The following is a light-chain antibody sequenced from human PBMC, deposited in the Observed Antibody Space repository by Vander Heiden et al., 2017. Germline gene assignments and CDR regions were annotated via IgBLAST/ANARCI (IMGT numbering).Light chain of an antibody. CDR2: EGS. CDR1: SSDGGRYNL. CDR3: CSYAGSSSVV. V-gene: IGLV2-23*01. Sequence: SALTQPASVSGSPAQSITISCTGTSSDGGRYNLVSWYQQHQGKAPKRMIYEGSKRPSGVANRFSGSKSGNTASLTISGLQAEDEADYYCCSYAGSSSVVFGTGTKLTVL. J-gene: IGLJ2*01.